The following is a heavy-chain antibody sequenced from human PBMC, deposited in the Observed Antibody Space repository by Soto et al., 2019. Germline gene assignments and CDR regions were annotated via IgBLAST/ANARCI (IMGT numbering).Heavy chain of an antibody. J-gene: IGHJ4*02. CDR2: MNPNSGNT. CDR3: AGADEIFLGVCGSTSCHGDIIAY. Sequence: GASVKVSCKASGYTFTSYDINWVRQATGQGLEWMGWMNPNSGNTGYAQKFQGRVTMTRNTSISTAYMELSSLRSEDTAVYYCAGADEIFLGVCGSTSCHGDIIAYWGRGSLDPVHS. D-gene: IGHD2-2*01. CDR1: GYTFTSYD. V-gene: IGHV1-8*01.